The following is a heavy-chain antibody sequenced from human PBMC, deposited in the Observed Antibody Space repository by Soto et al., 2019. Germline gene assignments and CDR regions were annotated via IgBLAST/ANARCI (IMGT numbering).Heavy chain of an antibody. Sequence: QVQLVESGGGVVQPGRSLRLSCAASGFTFSSYGMHWVRQAPGKGLEWVAVISYDGSNKYYADSVKGRFTISRDNSKNTLYLQMNSLRAEDTAVYYCAKDMGFLEWLWGTYYYYGMDVWGQGTTVTVSS. D-gene: IGHD3-3*01. V-gene: IGHV3-30*18. CDR3: AKDMGFLEWLWGTYYYYGMDV. J-gene: IGHJ6*02. CDR1: GFTFSSYG. CDR2: ISYDGSNK.